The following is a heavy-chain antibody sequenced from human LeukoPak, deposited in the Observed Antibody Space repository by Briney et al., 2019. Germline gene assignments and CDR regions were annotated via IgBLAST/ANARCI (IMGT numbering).Heavy chain of an antibody. Sequence: GASVKVSCKASGYTFTSYGINWVRQATGQGLEWMGWMNPNSGNTGYAQKFQGRVTMTRNTSISTAYMELSSLRSEDTAVYYCARGLRFLEWLPYDYWGQGTLVTVSS. D-gene: IGHD3-3*01. V-gene: IGHV1-8*02. J-gene: IGHJ4*02. CDR1: GYTFTSYG. CDR3: ARGLRFLEWLPYDY. CDR2: MNPNSGNT.